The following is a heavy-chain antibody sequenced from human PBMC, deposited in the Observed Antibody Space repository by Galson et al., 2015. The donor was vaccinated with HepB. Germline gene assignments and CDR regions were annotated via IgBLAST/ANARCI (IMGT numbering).Heavy chain of an antibody. J-gene: IGHJ5*02. V-gene: IGHV1-69*13. CDR2: IIPIFGIA. D-gene: IGHD6-6*01. CDR3: AREVLTIAARDGWFDP. Sequence: SVKVSCKASGGTFSSYAISWVRQAPGQGLEWMGGIIPIFGIANYAQKFQGRVTITADESTSTAYMELSSLRSEDTAVYYCAREVLTIAARDGWFDPWGQGTLVTVSS. CDR1: GGTFSSYA.